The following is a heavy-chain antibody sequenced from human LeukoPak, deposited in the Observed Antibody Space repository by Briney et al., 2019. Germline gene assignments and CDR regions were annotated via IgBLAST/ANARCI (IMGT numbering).Heavy chain of an antibody. D-gene: IGHD3-22*01. CDR1: GGSFSGYY. CDR2: INHSGST. Sequence: SETLSLTCAVYGGSFSGYYWSWIRQPPGKGLEWIGEINHSGSTNYNPSLKSRVTISVDTSKNQFSLKLSSVTAADTAVYYCTRHGGRDFYDSTEDAFDIWGQGTMVTVSS. J-gene: IGHJ3*02. CDR3: TRHGGRDFYDSTEDAFDI. V-gene: IGHV4-34*01.